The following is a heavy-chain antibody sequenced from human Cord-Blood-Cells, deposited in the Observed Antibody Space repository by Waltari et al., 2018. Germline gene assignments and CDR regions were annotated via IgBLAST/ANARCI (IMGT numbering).Heavy chain of an antibody. D-gene: IGHD2-15*01. CDR2: IYYSGST. Sequence: QVQLQESGPGLVKPSETLSLTCTVSGGSISSYYWSWIRQPPGKGLEWIGYIYYSGSTNYNPSLQSGVTISVDASKNQCSLKLSSVTAADTAVYYCARARYCSGGSCYSNAFDIWGQGTMVTVSS. J-gene: IGHJ3*02. CDR1: GGSISSYY. V-gene: IGHV4-59*01. CDR3: ARARYCSGGSCYSNAFDI.